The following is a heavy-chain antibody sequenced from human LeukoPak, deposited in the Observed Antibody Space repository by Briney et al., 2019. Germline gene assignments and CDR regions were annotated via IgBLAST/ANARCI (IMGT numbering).Heavy chain of an antibody. V-gene: IGHV3-15*01. CDR1: GFTFSNAW. CDR2: IKSKTDGGTT. Sequence: GGSLRLSCAASGFTFSNAWMSWVRQAPGKGLEWVGRIKSKTDGGTTDYAAPVKGRFTISRDGSKNTLYLQMNSLKTEDTAVYYCTTDWALYGGFDYWGQGTLVTVSS. CDR3: TTDWALYGGFDY. D-gene: IGHD4-23*01. J-gene: IGHJ4*02.